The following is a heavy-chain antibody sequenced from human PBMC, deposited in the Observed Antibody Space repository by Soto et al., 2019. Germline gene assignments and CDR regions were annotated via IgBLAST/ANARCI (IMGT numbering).Heavy chain of an antibody. D-gene: IGHD3-22*01. CDR1: GFTFSSYG. J-gene: IGHJ4*02. Sequence: QVQLVESGGGVVQPGRSLRLSCAASGFTFSSYGMHWVRQAPGKGLEWVAVISYDGSNKYYADSVKGRFTISRDNSKNALYLQMNSVRAEDTAVYYCAKDMIYYYDSSGYYPGDWGQGTLVTVSS. V-gene: IGHV3-30*18. CDR2: ISYDGSNK. CDR3: AKDMIYYYDSSGYYPGD.